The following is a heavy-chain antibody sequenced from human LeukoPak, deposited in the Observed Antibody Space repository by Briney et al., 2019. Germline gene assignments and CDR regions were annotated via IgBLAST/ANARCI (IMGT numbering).Heavy chain of an antibody. D-gene: IGHD3-10*01. CDR2: INPNSGGT. J-gene: IGHJ4*02. Sequence: ASVKVSCKASGYTFTGYYMHWVRQAPGQGLEWMGWINPNSGGTNCAQKFQGRVTMTRDTSTSTAYMELRSLRSDDTAVYYCAMSGYYGSGSYGSPDYWGQGTLVTVSS. CDR1: GYTFTGYY. CDR3: AMSGYYGSGSYGSPDY. V-gene: IGHV1-2*02.